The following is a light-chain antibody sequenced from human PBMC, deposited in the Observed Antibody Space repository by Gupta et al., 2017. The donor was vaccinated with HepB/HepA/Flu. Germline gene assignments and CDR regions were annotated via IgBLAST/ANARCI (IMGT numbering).Light chain of an antibody. Sequence: QSVLTQPPSVSAAPGQKVTISCSGSSPNIENNYVSWYQQLPGTAPKLLIYDNHKRPSGIPDRFSGSRSGASATLGITGLQTGDEADYYCGTWDGSLSTWVFGGGTTLTVL. CDR2: DNH. J-gene: IGLJ3*02. V-gene: IGLV1-51*01. CDR3: GTWDGSLSTWV. CDR1: SPNIENNY.